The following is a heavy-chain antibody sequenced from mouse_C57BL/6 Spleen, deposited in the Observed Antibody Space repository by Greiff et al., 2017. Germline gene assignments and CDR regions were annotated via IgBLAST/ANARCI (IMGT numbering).Heavy chain of an antibody. CDR2: IWSGGST. J-gene: IGHJ3*01. V-gene: IGHV2-2*01. Sequence: VKLQESGPGLVQPSQSLSITCTVSGFSLTSYGVHWVRQSPGKGLEWLGVIWSGGSTDYNAAFISRLSISKDNSKSQVFFKMNSLQADDTAIYYCARDLFAYWGQGTLGTVSA. CDR3: ARDLFAY. CDR1: GFSLTSYG.